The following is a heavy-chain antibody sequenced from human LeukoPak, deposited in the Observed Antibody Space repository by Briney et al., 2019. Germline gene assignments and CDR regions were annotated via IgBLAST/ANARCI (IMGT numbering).Heavy chain of an antibody. V-gene: IGHV3-21*06. Sequence: GSLRLSCTASGFTFGDYAMSWVRQAPGEGLEWVASISSSSTYIYYADSVKGRFTISRDNVKILVYLQMNNLRVEDTAVYYCARDEYSSSSDGFDSWGQGTLVTVSS. CDR3: ARDEYSSSSDGFDS. CDR2: ISSSSTYI. CDR1: GFTFGDYA. J-gene: IGHJ4*02. D-gene: IGHD6-6*01.